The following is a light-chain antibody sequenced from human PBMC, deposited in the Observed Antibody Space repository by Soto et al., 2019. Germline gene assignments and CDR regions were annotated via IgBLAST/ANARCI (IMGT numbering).Light chain of an antibody. CDR3: QSYDSRLSSYV. CDR1: SSNIGAGYD. V-gene: IGLV1-40*01. J-gene: IGLJ1*01. Sequence: QSVLTQPPSVSGAPGKRVTISCTGSSSNIGAGYDVHWYQQLPGTAPKLLIYGNSNRPSGVPDRFSGSKSGTSASLAITGLQAEDEADYYCQSYDSRLSSYVFGPGTKVPVL. CDR2: GNS.